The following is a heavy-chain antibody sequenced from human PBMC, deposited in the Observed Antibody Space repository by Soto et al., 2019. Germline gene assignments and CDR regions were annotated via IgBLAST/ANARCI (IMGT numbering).Heavy chain of an antibody. J-gene: IGHJ4*02. V-gene: IGHV4-34*01. CDR1: GGPFSVCY. D-gene: IGHD4-17*01. Sequence: SEALSPPFAIYGGPFSVCYWSAIRQPPGTGLEWIGEINHSGSTNYNPSLKSRVTISVDTSKNQFSLKLSSVTAADTAVYYCARSSQSTVTTFVYWGQG. CDR3: ARSSQSTVTTFVY. CDR2: INHSGST.